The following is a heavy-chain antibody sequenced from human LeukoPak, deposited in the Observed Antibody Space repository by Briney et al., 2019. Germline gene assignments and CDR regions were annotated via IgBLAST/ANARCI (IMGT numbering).Heavy chain of an antibody. Sequence: PSETLSLTCAVYGGSFSGYYWSWIRQPPGKGLEWIGSIYYSGSTYYNPSLKSRVTISVDTSKNQFSLKLSSVTAADTAVYYCARGFADFWSGYYPAFDYWGQGTLVTVSS. D-gene: IGHD3-3*01. J-gene: IGHJ4*02. V-gene: IGHV4-34*01. CDR1: GGSFSGYY. CDR2: IYYSGST. CDR3: ARGFADFWSGYYPAFDY.